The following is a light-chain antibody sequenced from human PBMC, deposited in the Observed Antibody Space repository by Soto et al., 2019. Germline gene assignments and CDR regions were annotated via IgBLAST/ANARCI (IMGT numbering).Light chain of an antibody. Sequence: EILMTQSPATLSVSPGESTTLSCRASQSVNSNLAWYQQRPGQAPRLLIYGASTRATGVPARFSGRGSGTELTLTISSLQSEDFAVYYCRQYTNWRPSTFGQGTRLEIK. J-gene: IGKJ5*01. CDR2: GAS. CDR1: QSVNSN. V-gene: IGKV3-15*01. CDR3: RQYTNWRPST.